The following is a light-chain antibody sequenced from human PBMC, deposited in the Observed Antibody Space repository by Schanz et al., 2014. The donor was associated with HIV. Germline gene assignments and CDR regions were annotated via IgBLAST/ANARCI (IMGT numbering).Light chain of an antibody. J-gene: IGLJ2*01. CDR2: DVN. V-gene: IGLV2-14*03. CDR3: NSYTRTSTPV. Sequence: QSVLTQPASVSGSPGQSITISCTGTSSDIGTFNYVSWYQQHPGKAPKLMIYDVNIRPSGVSNRFSGSKSGNTASLTISGLQAEDEADYYCNSYTRTSTPVFGGGTKLTVL. CDR1: SSDIGTFNY.